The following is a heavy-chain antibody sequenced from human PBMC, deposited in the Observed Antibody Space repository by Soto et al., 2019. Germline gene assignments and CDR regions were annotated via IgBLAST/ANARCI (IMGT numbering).Heavy chain of an antibody. D-gene: IGHD2-8*02. CDR2: SRNKDHSYST. CDR1: GFTLSDHY. CDR3: VRGHWSFDY. Sequence: XGSLRLSCAASGFTLSDHYMDGVRQAPGKGLEWVARSRNKDHSYSTEYAASVKGRFTIPRDDSQNSLYLLMTSLKAEDTAVYYCVRGHWSFDYWGQGTVVTVSS. V-gene: IGHV3-72*01. J-gene: IGHJ4*02.